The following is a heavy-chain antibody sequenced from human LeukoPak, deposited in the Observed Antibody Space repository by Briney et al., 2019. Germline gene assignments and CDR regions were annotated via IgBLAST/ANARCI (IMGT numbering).Heavy chain of an antibody. Sequence: GGSLRLSCVASGFTFSDYSMDWVRQAPGAGLEWISYISKNSGSIDYADSVRGRFTVSRDNAKNSLHLQMDSLRVEDTAIYYCARGRNAGGLAYWGQGVLVTVSS. D-gene: IGHD5-24*01. CDR3: ARGRNAGGLAY. CDR2: ISKNSGSI. J-gene: IGHJ4*02. CDR1: GFTFSDYS. V-gene: IGHV3-48*04.